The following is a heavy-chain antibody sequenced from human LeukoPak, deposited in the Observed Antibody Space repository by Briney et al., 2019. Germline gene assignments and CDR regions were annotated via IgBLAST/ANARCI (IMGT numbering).Heavy chain of an antibody. V-gene: IGHV3-7*01. CDR1: GFTFSSYW. D-gene: IGHD2-2*02. CDR3: ARARYCSSTSCYKDS. J-gene: IGHJ4*02. Sequence: PGGSLRLSCAASGFTFSSYWMSWVRQAPGKGLEWVANIKPDGSEKYYVDSVKGRFTISRDNAKNSLYFQMKSLRAEDTAVYYCARARYCSSTSCYKDSWGQGTLVTVSS. CDR2: IKPDGSEK.